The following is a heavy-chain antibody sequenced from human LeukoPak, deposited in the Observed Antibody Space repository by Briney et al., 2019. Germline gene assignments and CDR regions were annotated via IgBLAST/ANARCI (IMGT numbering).Heavy chain of an antibody. Sequence: GGSLRLSCVASGFTFSSYGIHWVRPAPGKGLEWVAFIGYDGSNKYYRDSVKGRFTISRENSKNTLYLQMNSLRAEDTAVYYCAKDGYNYYVDYWGQGTMVTVSS. J-gene: IGHJ4*02. CDR2: IGYDGSNK. CDR1: GFTFSSYG. V-gene: IGHV3-30*02. CDR3: AKDGYNYYVDY. D-gene: IGHD5-24*01.